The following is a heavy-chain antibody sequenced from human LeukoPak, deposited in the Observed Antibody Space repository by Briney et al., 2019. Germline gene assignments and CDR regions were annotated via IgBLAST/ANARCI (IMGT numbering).Heavy chain of an antibody. V-gene: IGHV3-23*01. J-gene: IGHJ4*02. D-gene: IGHD1-20*01. CDR3: ARDGYNWIPFDA. Sequence: PGGSLRLSCAASGFTLSAYYMAWVRQAPGKGLEFVSGSSGTGFSTHYADSVKGRFTISRDESKNILYLQMDSLHAEDTALYYCARDGYNWIPFDAWGQGTPVTVSS. CDR2: SSGTGFST. CDR1: GFTLSAYY.